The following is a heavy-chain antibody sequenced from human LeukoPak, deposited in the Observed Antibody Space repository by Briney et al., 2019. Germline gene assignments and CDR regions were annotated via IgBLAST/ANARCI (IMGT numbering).Heavy chain of an antibody. D-gene: IGHD2/OR15-2a*01. J-gene: IGHJ4*02. CDR1: GFSFSSYS. CDR3: AKFETRGNTDFDY. V-gene: IGHV3-21*01. Sequence: TGGSLRLSCAASGFSFSSYSMNWVRQAPGKGLEWVSSISGSNTHILYADSVKGRFTISRDDARNSLYLQMNSLRAEDTAVYYCAKFETRGNTDFDYWGQGTLVTVSS. CDR2: ISGSNTHI.